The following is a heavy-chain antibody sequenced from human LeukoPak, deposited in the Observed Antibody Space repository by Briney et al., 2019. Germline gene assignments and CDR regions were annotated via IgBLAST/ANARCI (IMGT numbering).Heavy chain of an antibody. D-gene: IGHD4-17*01. CDR3: ARSRGTVTRSYYYMDV. CDR2: IYHSGNT. J-gene: IGHJ6*03. CDR1: GYSISSGYY. Sequence: PSETLSLTCTVSGYSISSGYYWGWIRPSPGKGLEWIGSIYHSGNTYYNPSLKSRVTISVDTSKNQFSLKLSSVTAADTAVYYCARSRGTVTRSYYYMDVWGKGTTVTVSS. V-gene: IGHV4-38-2*02.